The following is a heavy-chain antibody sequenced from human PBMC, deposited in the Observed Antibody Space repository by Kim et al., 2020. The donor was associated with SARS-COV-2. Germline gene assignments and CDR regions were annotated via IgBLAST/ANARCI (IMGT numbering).Heavy chain of an antibody. CDR2: IYSGGST. V-gene: IGHV3-53*01. CDR3: ASVGAIPYFDY. Sequence: GGSLRLSCAASGFTVSSNYMSWVRQAPGKGLEWVSVIYSGGSTYYADSVKGRFTISRDNSKNTLYLQMNSLRAEDTAVYYCASVGAIPYFDYWGQGTLVTVSS. J-gene: IGHJ4*02. D-gene: IGHD1-26*01. CDR1: GFTVSSNY.